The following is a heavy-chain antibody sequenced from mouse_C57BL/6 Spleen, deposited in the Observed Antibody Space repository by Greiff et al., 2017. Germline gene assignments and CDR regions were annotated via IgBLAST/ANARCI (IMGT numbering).Heavy chain of an antibody. D-gene: IGHD1-1*01. Sequence: VKLVESGPELVKPGASVKISCKASGYAFSSSWMNWVKQRPGKGLEWIGRMYPGDGDTNYNGKFKGKATLTADKSSSTAYMQLSSLTSEDSAVYFCAREEGYYGSSYFDYWGQGTTLTVSS. CDR1: GYAFSSSW. CDR2: MYPGDGDT. CDR3: AREEGYYGSSYFDY. J-gene: IGHJ2*01. V-gene: IGHV1-82*01.